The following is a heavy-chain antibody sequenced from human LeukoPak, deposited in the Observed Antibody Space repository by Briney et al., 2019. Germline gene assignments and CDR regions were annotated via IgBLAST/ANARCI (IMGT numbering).Heavy chain of an antibody. CDR3: ARDSSGVPDY. CDR1: GYSISSGYY. V-gene: IGHV4-38-2*02. Sequence: SETLSLTCTVSGYSISSGYYWGWIRQPPGKGLEWIGSIYYSGSTYYNPSLKSRVTISVDTSKNQFSLKLSSVTAADTAVYYCARDSSGVPDYWGQGTLVAVSS. CDR2: IYYSGST. D-gene: IGHD3-22*01. J-gene: IGHJ4*02.